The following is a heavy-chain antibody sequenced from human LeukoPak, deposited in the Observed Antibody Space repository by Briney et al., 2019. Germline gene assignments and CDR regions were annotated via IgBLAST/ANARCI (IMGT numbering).Heavy chain of an antibody. CDR2: ISYDGSNK. CDR1: GFTFSSYA. D-gene: IGHD3-16*01. Sequence: GRSLRLSCAASGFTFSSYAMHWVRQAPGKGLEGVAVISYDGSNKYYADSVKGRFTISRDNSKNTLYLQMNSLRAEDTAVYYCARSIYDYVWGSYARHDAFDIWGQGTMVTVSS. J-gene: IGHJ3*02. CDR3: ARSIYDYVWGSYARHDAFDI. V-gene: IGHV3-30*04.